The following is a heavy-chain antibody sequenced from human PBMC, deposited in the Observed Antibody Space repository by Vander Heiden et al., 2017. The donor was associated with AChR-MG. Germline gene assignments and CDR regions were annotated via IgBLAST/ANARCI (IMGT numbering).Heavy chain of an antibody. J-gene: IGHJ3*02. Sequence: QVQLVQSGAEVKKPGASVKVSCKASGYTFTGYYMHWVRQAPGQGLEWMGWINPNSGGTNYAQKFQGRVTMTRDTSISTAYMELSMLRSDDTAVYYCASLVPAAIGLDAFDIWGQGTMVTVSS. CDR3: ASLVPAAIGLDAFDI. CDR1: GYTFTGYY. CDR2: INPNSGGT. D-gene: IGHD2-2*01. V-gene: IGHV1-2*02.